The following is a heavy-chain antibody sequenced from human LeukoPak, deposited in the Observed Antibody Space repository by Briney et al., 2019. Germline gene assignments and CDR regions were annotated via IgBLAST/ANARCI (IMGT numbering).Heavy chain of an antibody. V-gene: IGHV1-46*01. CDR2: INPSGGST. D-gene: IGHD6-19*01. J-gene: IGHJ4*02. CDR3: ARDSSGWWYFDY. Sequence: APVKVSCKASGYTFTSYYMHWVRQAPGQGLEWMGIINPSGGSTSYAQKFQGRVTMTRDMSTSTVYMELSSLRSEDTAVYYCARDSSGWWYFDYWGQGTLVTVSS. CDR1: GYTFTSYY.